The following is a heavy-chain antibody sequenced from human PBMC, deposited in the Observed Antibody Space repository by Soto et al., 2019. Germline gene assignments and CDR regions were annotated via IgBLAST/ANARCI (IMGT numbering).Heavy chain of an antibody. CDR2: SSADNGNT. V-gene: IGHV1-18*01. Sequence: ASVKVSCKASGYTFTSYGISWVRQAPGKGLGGMGWSSADNGNTNDAQKLKGRVTMTADTSTSTAYMELRSLRSDDTAVYYCTRGVMTTLTTFFDYWGQVTKVTSPQ. J-gene: IGHJ4*03. CDR1: GYTFTSYG. CDR3: TRGVMTTLTTFFDY. D-gene: IGHD4-17*01.